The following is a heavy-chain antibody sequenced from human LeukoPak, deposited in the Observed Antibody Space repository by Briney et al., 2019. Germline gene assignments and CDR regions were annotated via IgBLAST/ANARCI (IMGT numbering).Heavy chain of an antibody. D-gene: IGHD6-19*01. J-gene: IGHJ4*02. Sequence: GGSLRLSCAASGFTFSSYSMNWVRQAPGKGLEWVSSISSSSSYIYYADSVKGRFTISRDNAKDSLYLQMNSLRAEDTAVYYCASFNTYSSGWYDYWGQGTLVTVSS. CDR3: ASFNTYSSGWYDY. V-gene: IGHV3-21*01. CDR2: ISSSSSYI. CDR1: GFTFSSYS.